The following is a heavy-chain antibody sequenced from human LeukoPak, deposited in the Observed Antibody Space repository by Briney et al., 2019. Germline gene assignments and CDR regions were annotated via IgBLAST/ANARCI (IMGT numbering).Heavy chain of an antibody. D-gene: IGHD3-16*02. J-gene: IGHJ3*02. Sequence: GGSLRLSCAASGFTFSSYAMSWVRQAPGKGLEWVSAISGSGGSTYYADSVKGRFTISRDNAKNSLYLQMNSLRAEDTAVYYCARSHQGADAFDIWGQGTMVTVSS. CDR1: GFTFSSYA. CDR3: ARSHQGADAFDI. V-gene: IGHV3-23*01. CDR2: ISGSGGST.